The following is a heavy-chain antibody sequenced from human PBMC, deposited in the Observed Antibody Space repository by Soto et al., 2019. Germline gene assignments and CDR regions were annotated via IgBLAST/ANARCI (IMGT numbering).Heavy chain of an antibody. D-gene: IGHD2-15*01. V-gene: IGHV4-39*02. CDR1: AGSISSSSYY. CDR2: IYSSGST. J-gene: IGHJ4*02. CDR3: ARERGYCSGGSCPVDY. Sequence: QLQLQESGPGLVKPSETLSLTCTVSAGSISSSSYYWGWIRQPPGKGLAWIGSIYSSGSTYYTPSLKSRVTISVDTSKNQFSLKLSSVTAADTAVYYCARERGYCSGGSCPVDYWGQGTLVTVSS.